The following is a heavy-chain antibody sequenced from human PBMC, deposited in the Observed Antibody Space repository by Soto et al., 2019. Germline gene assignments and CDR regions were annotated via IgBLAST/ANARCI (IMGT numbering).Heavy chain of an antibody. D-gene: IGHD5-12*01. Sequence: PSETLSLTCTVSGGSISSYYWSWIRQPPGKGLEWIGYIYYSGSTNYNPSLKSRVTISVDTSKNQFSLKLSSVTAADTAAYYCARSRGYSGFPYYYGMDVWGQGTTVTVSS. CDR3: ARSRGYSGFPYYYGMDV. CDR2: IYYSGST. J-gene: IGHJ6*02. CDR1: GGSISSYY. V-gene: IGHV4-59*01.